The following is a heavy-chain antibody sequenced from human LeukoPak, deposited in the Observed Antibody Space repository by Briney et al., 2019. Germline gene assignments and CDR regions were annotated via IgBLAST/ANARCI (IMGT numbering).Heavy chain of an antibody. J-gene: IGHJ4*02. D-gene: IGHD6-13*01. V-gene: IGHV3-23*01. CDR2: ISGSGGST. Sequence: GGSLRLSCAASGFTFSSYAMSWVRQAPGKGLEWVSAISGSGGSTYYADSVKGRFTISRDNSKNTLYLQMNSLRAEDTAVYYCAQGYSSSWVVYFDYWGQGTLVTVSS. CDR1: GFTFSSYA. CDR3: AQGYSSSWVVYFDY.